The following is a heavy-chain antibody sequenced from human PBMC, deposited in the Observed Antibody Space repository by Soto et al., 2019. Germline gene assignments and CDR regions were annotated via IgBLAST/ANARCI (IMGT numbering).Heavy chain of an antibody. CDR1: GYSFTSYW. Sequence: GESLKISCKGSGYSFTSYWISWVRQMPGKGLEWMGRIDPSDSYTNYSPSFQGHVTISADKSISTAYLQWSSLKASDTAMYYCASQIYDSSGYYYVGFDYWGQGTLVTVSS. D-gene: IGHD3-22*01. J-gene: IGHJ4*02. V-gene: IGHV5-10-1*01. CDR3: ASQIYDSSGYYYVGFDY. CDR2: IDPSDSYT.